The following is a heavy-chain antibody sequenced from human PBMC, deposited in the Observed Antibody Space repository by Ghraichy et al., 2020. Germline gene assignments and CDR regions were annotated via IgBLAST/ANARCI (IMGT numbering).Heavy chain of an antibody. CDR2: IKSKTDGGTT. V-gene: IGHV3-15*01. CDR1: GFTFSNAW. J-gene: IGHJ4*02. D-gene: IGHD6-19*01. CDR3: TTAESGWSYFDY. Sequence: GGSLRLSCAASGFTFSNAWMSWVRQAPGKGLEWVGRIKSKTDGGTTDYAAPVKGRFTISRDDSKNTLYLQMNSLKTEDTAVYYCTTAESGWSYFDYWGQGTLVTVSP.